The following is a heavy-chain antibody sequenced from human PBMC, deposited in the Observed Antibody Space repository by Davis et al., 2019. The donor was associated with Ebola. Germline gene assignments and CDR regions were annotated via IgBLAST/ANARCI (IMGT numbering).Heavy chain of an antibody. J-gene: IGHJ4*02. CDR2: IRSKADGGTT. D-gene: IGHD3-22*01. V-gene: IGHV3-15*01. CDR3: TADSCYYYRLY. CDR1: GFTFSNAW. Sequence: PGGSLRLSCAASGFTFSNAWMSWVRQAPGKGLELVGRIRSKADGGTTDYAAPVKGRFTISRDDSTNTLYLQMNSLKTEDTAVYYCTADSCYYYRLYWGQGTLVTVSS.